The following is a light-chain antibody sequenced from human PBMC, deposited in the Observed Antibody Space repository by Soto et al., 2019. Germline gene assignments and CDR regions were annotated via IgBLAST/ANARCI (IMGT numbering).Light chain of an antibody. J-gene: IGKJ4*01. V-gene: IGKV3-20*01. CDR3: QQYGSSRNT. CDR1: QSVDSNY. Sequence: EIVLTQSPGTLSLSPGEGATLSCRASQSVDSNYLAWYQKKPGQAPRLLIYGASSRATGIPDRFSGSGSGTDFTIIISRLEPEDFAVYYCQQYGSSRNTFGGGTKVEIK. CDR2: GAS.